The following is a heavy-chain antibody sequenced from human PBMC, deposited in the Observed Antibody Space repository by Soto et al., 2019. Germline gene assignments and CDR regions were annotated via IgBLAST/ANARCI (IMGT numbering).Heavy chain of an antibody. CDR1: GGSFSGYY. CDR2: INHSGST. J-gene: IGHJ4*02. V-gene: IGHV4-34*01. D-gene: IGHD3-9*01. Sequence: QVQLQQWGAGLLKPSETLSLTCAVYGGSFSGYYWSWLRQPPGKGLEWFGEINHSGSTNYNPSLKSRVTISVDTSKNQFSLKLSSVTAADTAVYYWARGARLRYFDWANVARYYFDYWGQGTLVTVSS. CDR3: ARGARLRYFDWANVARYYFDY.